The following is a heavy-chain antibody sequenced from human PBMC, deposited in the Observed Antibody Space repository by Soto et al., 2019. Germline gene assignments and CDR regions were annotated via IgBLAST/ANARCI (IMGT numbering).Heavy chain of an antibody. CDR1: GGSISSGYYY. D-gene: IGHD3-10*01. CDR2: IYYSGNT. Sequence: SETIPLTCSVSGGSISSGYYYWCWIRQPPGKGLEWIGNIYYSGNTYYNPSLKSRLIISIDTSKNQFSLKLSSVTAADTAVYYCARAVITLVPGYRSGSFGSWGQGALV. J-gene: IGHJ5*02. V-gene: IGHV4-30-4*02. CDR3: ARAVITLVPGYRSGSFGS.